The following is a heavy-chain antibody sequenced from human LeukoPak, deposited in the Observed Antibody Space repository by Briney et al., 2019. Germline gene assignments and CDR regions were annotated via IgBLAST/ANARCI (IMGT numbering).Heavy chain of an antibody. Sequence: ASVKVSCKASGYTFTSYYMHWVRQAPGQGLEWMGIINPSGGSTSYAQKFQGRVTMTRDTSTSTVYMELSSLRSEDTAVYYCAYHYDFWSGYYPIDYWGQGTLVTVSS. D-gene: IGHD3-3*01. CDR3: AYHYDFWSGYYPIDY. CDR2: INPSGGST. CDR1: GYTFTSYY. J-gene: IGHJ4*02. V-gene: IGHV1-46*01.